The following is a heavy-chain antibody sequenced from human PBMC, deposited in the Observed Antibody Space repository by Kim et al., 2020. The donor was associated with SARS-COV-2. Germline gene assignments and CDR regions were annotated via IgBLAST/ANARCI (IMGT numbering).Heavy chain of an antibody. CDR3: AKDKGYGSGNPLDY. CDR1: GFTFDDYA. J-gene: IGHJ4*02. Sequence: GGSLRLSCAASGFTFDDYAMHWVRQAPGKGLEWVSGISWNSGSIGYADSVKGRFTISRDNAKNSLYLQMNSLRAEDTALYYCAKDKGYGSGNPLDYWGQGTLVTVSS. V-gene: IGHV3-9*01. CDR2: ISWNSGSI. D-gene: IGHD3-10*01.